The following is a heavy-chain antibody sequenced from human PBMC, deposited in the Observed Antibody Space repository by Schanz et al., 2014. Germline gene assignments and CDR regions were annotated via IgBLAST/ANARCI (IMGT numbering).Heavy chain of an antibody. CDR1: GYTLSAYS. D-gene: IGHD3-10*01. Sequence: QVQLVQSGTQVKKPGASVKVSCKASGYTLSAYSLHWVRQAPGQGLEWMGIVNPSVRGTHFAREFQGRVTVTSDTSTSTVYMELSGLRSEDTAVYYCARGGSMVQEINFAYWGQGTLVTVSS. CDR2: VNPSVRGT. CDR3: ARGGSMVQEINFAY. J-gene: IGHJ4*02. V-gene: IGHV1-46*03.